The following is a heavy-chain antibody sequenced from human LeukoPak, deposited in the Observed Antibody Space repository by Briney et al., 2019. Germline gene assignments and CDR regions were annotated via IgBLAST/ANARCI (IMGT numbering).Heavy chain of an antibody. CDR3: TGELAGTTVHY. V-gene: IGHV4-39*07. CDR1: GGSISSSTYY. D-gene: IGHD1-7*01. J-gene: IGHJ4*02. CDR2: IYYSGST. Sequence: SSETLSLTWTVAGGSISSSTYYWGWTRQPPGKGLEWIRIIYYSGSTYYNPSLKSRFTTSLDTSKNQFSLNLSSVTAADTAVYYCTGELAGTTVHYWGQGTLVTVSS.